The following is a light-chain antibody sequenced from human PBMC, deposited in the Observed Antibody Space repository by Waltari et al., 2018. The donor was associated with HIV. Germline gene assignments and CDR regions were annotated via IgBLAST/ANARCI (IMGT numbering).Light chain of an antibody. V-gene: IGLV1-44*01. CDR2: NSN. CDR3: ATWDHELDSWV. Sequence: QSVLTQPPSAPGTPGQRIILSCSGSSSNIGSDAVYWYQQFPGTAPKLLIFNSNQRPSGVPDRFAASKSGTSASLAISGLQSDDEAEYYCATWDHELDSWVFGGGTKLTVL. J-gene: IGLJ3*02. CDR1: SSNIGSDA.